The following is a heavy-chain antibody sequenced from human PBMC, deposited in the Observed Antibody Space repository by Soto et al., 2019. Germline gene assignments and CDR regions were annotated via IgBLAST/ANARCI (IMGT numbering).Heavy chain of an antibody. CDR1: GFTVSNNY. Sequence: ELQLVASGGGLVQPGGSLRLSCAASGFTVSNNYLRWVRQAPGKGLEWVSLIYSGGVTYYADSVKGRFTISRDNSKNTLYLQMNSLRAEDTAVYYCARDGTYNWVGGQGILVTVSS. V-gene: IGHV3-66*01. D-gene: IGHD1-1*01. J-gene: IGHJ4*02. CDR2: IYSGGVT. CDR3: ARDGTYNWV.